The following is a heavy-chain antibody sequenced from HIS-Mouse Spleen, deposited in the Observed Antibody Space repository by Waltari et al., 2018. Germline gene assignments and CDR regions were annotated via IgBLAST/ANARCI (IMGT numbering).Heavy chain of an antibody. D-gene: IGHD1-1*01. CDR2: INRDGSST. V-gene: IGHV3-74*01. CDR3: ARDLELDAFDI. CDR1: GFTFSSYW. J-gene: IGHJ3*02. Sequence: EVQLVESGGGLVQPGGSLRLSCAASGFTFSSYWMHWVRQAPGKGLVWGSRINRDGSSTSYADSVKGRFTISRDNAKNTLYLQMNSLRAEDTAVYYCARDLELDAFDIWGQGTMVTVSS.